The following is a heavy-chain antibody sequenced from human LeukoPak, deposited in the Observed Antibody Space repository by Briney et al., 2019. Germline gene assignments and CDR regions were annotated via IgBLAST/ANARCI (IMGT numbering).Heavy chain of an antibody. CDR2: ISGSGGST. CDR1: GFTFSSYA. Sequence: GGSLRLSCAASGFTFSSYAMSWVRQAPGKGLEWVSAISGSGGSTYYADSVKGRFTISRDNSKNTLYLQMNSLRAEDTAVYYCAKYGGYDFYYYYMDVWGKGTTVTVSS. D-gene: IGHD4-17*01. J-gene: IGHJ6*03. V-gene: IGHV3-23*01. CDR3: AKYGGYDFYYYYMDV.